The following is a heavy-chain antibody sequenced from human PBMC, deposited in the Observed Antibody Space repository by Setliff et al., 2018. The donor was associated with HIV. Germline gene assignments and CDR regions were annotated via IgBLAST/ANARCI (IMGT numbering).Heavy chain of an antibody. V-gene: IGHV3-33*03. J-gene: IGHJ4*02. CDR2: IWHDGTNK. CDR3: AKGPDHEMEEHLDY. Sequence: GGSLRLSCAASGFTFSSFGMHWVCQAPGKGLEWVAVIWHDGTNKYYVDSVKGRFTISRDDFKNTVYLQMDNVRREDTGVYFCAKGPDHEMEEHLDYWGQGTLVTVSS. D-gene: IGHD1-1*01. CDR1: GFTFSSFG.